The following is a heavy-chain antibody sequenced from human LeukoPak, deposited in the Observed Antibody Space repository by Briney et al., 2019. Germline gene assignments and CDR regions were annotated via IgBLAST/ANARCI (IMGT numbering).Heavy chain of an antibody. Sequence: ASVKVSCKASGFRFSSFGVSWVRQAPGQGLEWMGWISTYFGVTHYAEKFEDRVTTTIDTSTTTAYMELRSLRYDDTAVYYCARDSDYSGNGNGDWFDPWGQGTVVTVSS. J-gene: IGHJ5*02. D-gene: IGHD4-11*01. CDR2: ISTYFGVT. CDR3: ARDSDYSGNGNGDWFDP. V-gene: IGHV1-18*04. CDR1: GFRFSSFG.